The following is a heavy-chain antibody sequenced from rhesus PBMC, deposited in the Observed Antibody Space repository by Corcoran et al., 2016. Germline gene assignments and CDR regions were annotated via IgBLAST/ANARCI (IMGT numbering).Heavy chain of an antibody. CDR1: GASISSNW. D-gene: IGHD2-15*01. Sequence: QVQLQESGPGLVKPSETLSLTCTVSGASISSNWWSWIRPPPGKGLAWSGENNGKRQETNHTPARKRRVTIPKDAAKKQCSLKPSSVTAADTAVYYCARDPDNIHDAFDFWGQGLRVTVSS. V-gene: IGHV4-80*01. CDR2: NNGKRQET. J-gene: IGHJ3*01. CDR3: ARDPDNIHDAFDF.